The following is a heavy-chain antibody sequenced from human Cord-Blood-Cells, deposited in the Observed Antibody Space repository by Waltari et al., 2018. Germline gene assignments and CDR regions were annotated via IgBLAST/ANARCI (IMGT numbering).Heavy chain of an antibody. D-gene: IGHD6-19*01. CDR1: GFTFSSHS. Sequence: EVQLVESGGGLVKPGGSLRLSCAAPGFTFSSHSMNWVRQAPGKGLEWVSSISSSSSYIYYADSVKGRFTISRDNAKNSLYLQMNSLRAEDTAVYYCARGYSSGWYYFDYWGQGTLVTVSS. CDR2: ISSSSSYI. CDR3: ARGYSSGWYYFDY. J-gene: IGHJ4*02. V-gene: IGHV3-21*01.